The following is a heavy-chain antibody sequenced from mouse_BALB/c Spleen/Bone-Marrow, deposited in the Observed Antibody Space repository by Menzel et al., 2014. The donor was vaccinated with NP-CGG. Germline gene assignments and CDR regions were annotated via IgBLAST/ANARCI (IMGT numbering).Heavy chain of an antibody. CDR3: ARGGIYYGMDY. V-gene: IGHV5-6*01. J-gene: IGHJ4*01. Sequence: EVQGVESGGGLVKPGGSLKLSCAASGFTFSSYAMSWVRQTPEKRLEWVATISSGGSYTYYPDSVKGRFTISRDNAKNTLYLQMSSLKSEDTAMYYCARGGIYYGMDYWGQGTSVTVSS. CDR2: ISSGGSYT. CDR1: GFTFSSYA.